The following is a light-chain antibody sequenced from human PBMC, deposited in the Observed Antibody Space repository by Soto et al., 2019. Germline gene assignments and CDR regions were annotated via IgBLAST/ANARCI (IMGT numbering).Light chain of an antibody. CDR1: QGISSY. Sequence: IQLTQSPSSLSASVGDRVTLTCLSSQGISSYLAWYQKKPGKAPKLLIYAASTLQSGVPSRFSGSGSGTDFTLTISSLQTEDFANYYCQQLNSYPRTTFGQGTRLEIK. J-gene: IGKJ5*01. CDR2: AAS. CDR3: QQLNSYPRTT. V-gene: IGKV1-9*01.